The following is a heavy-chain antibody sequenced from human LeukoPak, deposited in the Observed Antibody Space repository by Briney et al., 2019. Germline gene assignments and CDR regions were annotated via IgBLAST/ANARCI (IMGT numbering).Heavy chain of an antibody. V-gene: IGHV3-30-3*01. D-gene: IGHD2-15*01. CDR2: ISYDGSNK. CDR3: ARELLLDLSYFDY. Sequence: GGSLRLSCAASGFTFSSYAMHWFRQAPGKGLEWVAVISYDGSNKYYADSVKGRFTISRDNSKNTLYLQMNSLRAEDTAVYYCARELLLDLSYFDYWGQGTLVTVSS. CDR1: GFTFSSYA. J-gene: IGHJ4*02.